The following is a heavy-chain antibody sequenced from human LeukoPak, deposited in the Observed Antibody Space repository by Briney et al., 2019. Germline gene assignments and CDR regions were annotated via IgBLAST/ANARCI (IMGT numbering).Heavy chain of an antibody. CDR3: AKISGYSGYDHVDY. V-gene: IGHV3-23*01. CDR1: GFTFSSYA. CDR2: ISGSGGST. Sequence: GGSLRLSCAASGFTFSSYAMSWVRQAPGKGLEWASAISGSGGSTYYADSVKGRFTISRDNSKNTLYLQMNSLRAEDTAVYYCAKISGYSGYDHVDYWGQGTLVTVSS. J-gene: IGHJ4*02. D-gene: IGHD5-12*01.